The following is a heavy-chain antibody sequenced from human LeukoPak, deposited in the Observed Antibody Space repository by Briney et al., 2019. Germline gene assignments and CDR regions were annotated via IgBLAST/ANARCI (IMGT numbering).Heavy chain of an antibody. CDR2: ISPSGGST. CDR1: GYTLTSYY. D-gene: IGHD2-21*01. CDR3: ARGLASYMDV. Sequence: GASVKVSCKASGYTLTSYYMHWVRQAPGQGLEWMAIISPSGGSTFYAQKFQGRVTMTRDMSTSTVYMELSSLRSEDTAVYYCARGLASYMDVWGKGTTVTICS. V-gene: IGHV1-46*01. J-gene: IGHJ6*03.